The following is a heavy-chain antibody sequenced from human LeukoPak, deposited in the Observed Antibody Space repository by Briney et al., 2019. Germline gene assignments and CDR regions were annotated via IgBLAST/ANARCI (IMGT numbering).Heavy chain of an antibody. J-gene: IGHJ4*02. CDR3: VRGSVSVAGPTDY. CDR2: ISYDGSNK. V-gene: IGHV3-30*04. Sequence: GGSLRLPCAASGFTFSNYAMHWVRQTPGKGLEWVAVISYDGSNKYYADSVKGRFTISRDNSENTLYLQINSLRLEDSALYYCVRGSVSVAGPTDYWGQGTLVTVSS. CDR1: GFTFSNYA. D-gene: IGHD6-19*01.